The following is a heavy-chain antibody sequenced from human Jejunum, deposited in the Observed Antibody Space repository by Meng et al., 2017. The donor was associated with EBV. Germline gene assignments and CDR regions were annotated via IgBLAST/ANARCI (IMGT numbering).Heavy chain of an antibody. CDR2: NRPNGVT. Sequence: WLRRPPQKREGLGGKNRPNGVTKYSQSFKSRVTITGETSKNEVSLELSSVTSADTAVYYCSRGSYRAKAAIAWGQGTLVTVSS. V-gene: IGHV4-34*01. CDR3: SRGSYRAKAAIA. J-gene: IGHJ4*02. D-gene: IGHD4/OR15-4a*01.